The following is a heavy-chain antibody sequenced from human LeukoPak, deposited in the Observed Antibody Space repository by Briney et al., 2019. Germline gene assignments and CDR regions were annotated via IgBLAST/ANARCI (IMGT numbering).Heavy chain of an antibody. CDR3: AKDRRGAVAGLYYYYMDV. J-gene: IGHJ6*03. D-gene: IGHD6-19*01. V-gene: IGHV1-2*02. Sequence: ASVKVSCKASGYTFTSYYMHWVRQAPGQGLEWMGWIDPNNGGTIYAQRFQGRVTVTRDTSATTAYMEVRGLRSDDTAVYYCAKDRRGAVAGLYYYYMDVWGKGTTVTVSS. CDR1: GYTFTSYY. CDR2: IDPNNGGT.